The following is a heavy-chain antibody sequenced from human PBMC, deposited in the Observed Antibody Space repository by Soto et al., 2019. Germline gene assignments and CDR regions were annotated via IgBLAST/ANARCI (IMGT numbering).Heavy chain of an antibody. CDR3: ARSGYDSSYWYFDL. J-gene: IGHJ2*01. CDR2: INPNSGGT. Sequence: XSVKVSFKASGYTFTGYYMHLVRQAPGQGLEWMGWINPNSGGTNYAQKFQGWVTMTRDTSISTAYMELSRLRSDDTAVYYCARSGYDSSYWYFDLWGRGTLVTVSS. CDR1: GYTFTGYY. V-gene: IGHV1-2*04. D-gene: IGHD5-12*01.